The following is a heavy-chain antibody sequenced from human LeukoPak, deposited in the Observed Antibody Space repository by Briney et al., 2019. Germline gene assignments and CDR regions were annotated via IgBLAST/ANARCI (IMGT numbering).Heavy chain of an antibody. CDR1: GFTFSSYG. D-gene: IGHD5-12*01. CDR3: ARDLATLGMDV. CDR2: ISYDGSNK. J-gene: IGHJ6*04. Sequence: GGSLRLSCAASGFTFSSYGLHWVRQAPGKGLEWVAGISYDGSNKYYADSVKGRFTISRDNSKNTVYLQMNSLRAEDTAVYYCARDLATLGMDVWGKGTTVNVSS. V-gene: IGHV3-30*01.